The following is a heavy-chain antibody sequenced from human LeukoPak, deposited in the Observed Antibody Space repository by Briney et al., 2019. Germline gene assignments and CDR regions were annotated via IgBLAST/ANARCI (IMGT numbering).Heavy chain of an antibody. CDR1: AFTFRNYA. CDR2: INARGGDS. CDR3: ARDPGQARYSSSWYGGSFDY. V-gene: IGHV3-23*01. J-gene: IGHJ4*02. Sequence: GGSLRLSCAASAFTFRNYAMTWVRQAPGKGLDWVSSINARGGDSWYADSVKGRFTISRDNAKNTLYLQMNSLRAEDTAVYYCARDPGQARYSSSWYGGSFDYWGQGTLVTVSS. D-gene: IGHD6-13*01.